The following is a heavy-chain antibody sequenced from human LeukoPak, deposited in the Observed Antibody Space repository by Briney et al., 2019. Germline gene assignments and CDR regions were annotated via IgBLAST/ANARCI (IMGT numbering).Heavy chain of an antibody. V-gene: IGHV3-66*01. D-gene: IGHD2-2*01. Sequence: PGGSLTLSCAPSGFTDSINYKSCVPHAPEKGLEWVSDIYNGESTYYPNSVKGRFTISRDNSKHTLYLQINRLRAEDTAVYYCARDPYNTYCSSTSCPAPDYDGMDVWGQGTTVTVSS. CDR3: ARDPYNTYCSSTSCPAPDYDGMDV. CDR1: GFTDSINY. J-gene: IGHJ6*02. CDR2: IYNGEST.